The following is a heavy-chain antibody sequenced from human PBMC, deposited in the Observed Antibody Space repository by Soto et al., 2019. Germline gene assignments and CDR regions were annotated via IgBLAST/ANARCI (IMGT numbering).Heavy chain of an antibody. CDR3: ARTIAVAGRTHYYFDY. V-gene: IGHV1-8*01. J-gene: IGHJ4*02. CDR2: MNPNSGNI. CDR1: GYTFTSYD. D-gene: IGHD6-19*01. Sequence: ASVKVSCKASGYTFTSYDINWVRQATGQGLEWMGWMNPNSGNIGYAQKFQGRVTMTRNTSISTAYMELSSLRSEDTAVYYCARTIAVAGRTHYYFDYWGQGTLVTVSS.